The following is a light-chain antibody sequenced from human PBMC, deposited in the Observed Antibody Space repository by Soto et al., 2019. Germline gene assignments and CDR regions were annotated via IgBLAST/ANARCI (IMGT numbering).Light chain of an antibody. Sequence: DIQMTQSPSTLSASVGDRVTITCRASQSISSWLAWYQQKPGKAPRLLIYKASSLESGVPSRFSGSRSGTVFSLTVSSLQPEDFATYYCRQANSFPLSFGGGTKVDIK. CDR2: KAS. J-gene: IGKJ4*01. V-gene: IGKV1-5*03. CDR3: RQANSFPLS. CDR1: QSISSW.